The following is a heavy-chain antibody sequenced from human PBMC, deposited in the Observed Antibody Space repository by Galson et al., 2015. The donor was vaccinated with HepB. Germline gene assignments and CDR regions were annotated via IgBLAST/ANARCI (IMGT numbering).Heavy chain of an antibody. J-gene: IGHJ3*02. CDR1: GFNFNDYN. Sequence: LRLSCAASGFNFNDYNMIWVRQAPGKGLEWVSSISSDGSYIFYGDSVTGRFTVSRDNPKNSLYLQMNSLRAEDTAVYYCAKDSLLDYFHSGTPWALDIWGQGTMVTVSS. CDR3: AKDSLLDYFHSGTPWALDI. CDR2: ISSDGSYI. V-gene: IGHV3-21*04. D-gene: IGHD3-10*01.